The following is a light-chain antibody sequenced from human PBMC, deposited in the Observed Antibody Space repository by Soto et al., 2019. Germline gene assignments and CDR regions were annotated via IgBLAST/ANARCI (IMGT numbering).Light chain of an antibody. J-gene: IGLJ2*01. CDR3: AAWDDSLDGVV. V-gene: IGLV1-36*01. CDR2: FDD. Sequence: QSVLTQPPSVSEAPRQSVTISCSGSTSNIGNNAVSWYQQFPGKAPTLIIYFDDLLPSGVSDRFSGSKSGTSASLAISGLQSEDEADYYCAAWDDSLDGVVFGGGTKLTVL. CDR1: TSNIGNNA.